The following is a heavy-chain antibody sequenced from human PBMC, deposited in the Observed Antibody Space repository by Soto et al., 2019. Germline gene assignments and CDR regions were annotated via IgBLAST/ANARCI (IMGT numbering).Heavy chain of an antibody. Sequence: SETLSLTCTVSGGSISSGGHYWNWIRQHPGRGLEWIGYIYSSGSTYYNPSLHSRVTISVDTSKNQFPLRLTSVTAADTAVYYCARERWLQSFFDFWGQGTLVTVSS. CDR3: ARERWLQSFFDF. CDR2: IYSSGST. J-gene: IGHJ4*02. V-gene: IGHV4-31*03. D-gene: IGHD5-12*01. CDR1: GGSISSGGHY.